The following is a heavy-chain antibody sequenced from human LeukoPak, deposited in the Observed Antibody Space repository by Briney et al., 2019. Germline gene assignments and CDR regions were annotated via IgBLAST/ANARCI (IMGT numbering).Heavy chain of an antibody. J-gene: IGHJ5*02. V-gene: IGHV4-61*02. CDR2: IHSSGTTLSASGTIGGTT. Sequence: PSQTLSLTCTVSGGSISSGDYYWSWIRQPAGKGLEWIGRIHSSGTTLSASGTIGGTTDYNPSLKSRVTISGDTSRNQFSLKLNSVTAADTAVYYCARSEQQLVWGGWFDPWGQGTLVTVSS. CDR3: ARSEQQLVWGGWFDP. D-gene: IGHD6-13*01. CDR1: GGSISSGDYY.